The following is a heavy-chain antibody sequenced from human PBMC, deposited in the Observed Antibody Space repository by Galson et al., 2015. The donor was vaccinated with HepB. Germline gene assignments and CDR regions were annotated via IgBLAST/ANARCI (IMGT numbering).Heavy chain of an antibody. D-gene: IGHD6-13*01. CDR3: AKEVVAAAQSSLSYGMDV. CDR2: ISYDGSNK. Sequence: SLRLSCAASGFTFSSYGMHWVRQAPGKGLEWVAVISYDGSNKYYADSVKGRFTISRDNSKNTLYLQMNSLRAEDTAVYYCAKEVVAAAQSSLSYGMDVWGQGTTVTVSS. V-gene: IGHV3-30*18. J-gene: IGHJ6*02. CDR1: GFTFSSYG.